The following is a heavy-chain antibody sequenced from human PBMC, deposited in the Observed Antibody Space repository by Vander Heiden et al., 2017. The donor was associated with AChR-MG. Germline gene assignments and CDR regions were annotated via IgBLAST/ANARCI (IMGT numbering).Heavy chain of an antibody. V-gene: IGHV3-7*01. CDR1: GFTFSSYW. Sequence: EVQLVESGGGLVQPGGSLRLSCAASGFTFSSYWMSWVRQAPGKGLEWVANIKQDGSEKYYVDSVKGRFTISRDNAKNSLYLQMNSLRAEDTAVYYCARDICSGGSCEIDYWGQGTLVTVSS. J-gene: IGHJ4*02. CDR3: ARDICSGGSCEIDY. D-gene: IGHD2-15*01. CDR2: IKQDGSEK.